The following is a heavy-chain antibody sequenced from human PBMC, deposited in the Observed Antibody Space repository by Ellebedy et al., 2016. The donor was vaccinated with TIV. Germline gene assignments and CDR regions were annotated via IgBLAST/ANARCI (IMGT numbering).Heavy chain of an antibody. D-gene: IGHD6-13*01. V-gene: IGHV3-30-3*01. CDR2: ISYDGSNK. CDR1: GFTFSSYA. J-gene: IGHJ3*02. Sequence: GESLKISXAASGFTFSSYAMHWVRQAPGKVLEWVAVISYDGSNKYYADSVKGRFTISRDNSKNTLYLQMNSLRAEDTAVYYCAKDRSSSWSNDAFDIWGQGTMVTVSS. CDR3: AKDRSSSWSNDAFDI.